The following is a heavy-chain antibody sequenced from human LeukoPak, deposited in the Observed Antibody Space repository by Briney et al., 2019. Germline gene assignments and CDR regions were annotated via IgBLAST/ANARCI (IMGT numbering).Heavy chain of an antibody. CDR3: ARTPGLDTAVVNRP. CDR1: GYTFTGYY. Sequence: GASVKVSCKTSGYTFTGYYIHWVRQAPGQGLEWMGWINPNSGGTNYAQNFQGRVTMTRDTPINTAYVELGRLRSDDTAVYYCARTPGLDTAVVNRPWGQGTLITVSS. V-gene: IGHV1-2*02. J-gene: IGHJ5*02. CDR2: INPNSGGT. D-gene: IGHD5-18*01.